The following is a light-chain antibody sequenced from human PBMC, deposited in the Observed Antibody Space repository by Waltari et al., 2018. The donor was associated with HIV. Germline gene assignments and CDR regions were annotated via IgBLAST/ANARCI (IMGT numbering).Light chain of an antibody. CDR2: EVV. CDR3: CSYAGTYTYV. V-gene: IGLV2-11*01. Sequence: QSALTQPRSVSGSPGQSVTISCTGTARDTGYFDSVSWYQQYPGKAPKVIIYEVVQRPSGVPDRFTASKSGITASLTISGLQDEDEADYYCCSYAGTYTYVFGSGTTVTVL. CDR1: ARDTGYFDS. J-gene: IGLJ1*01.